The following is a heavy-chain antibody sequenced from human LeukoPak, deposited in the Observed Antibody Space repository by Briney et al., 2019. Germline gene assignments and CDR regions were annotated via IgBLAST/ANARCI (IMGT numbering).Heavy chain of an antibody. CDR1: GGSISSYY. CDR3: ARARYYYGSGRIERAFDI. CDR2: IYYSGST. J-gene: IGHJ3*02. Sequence: SETLSLTCTVSGGSISSYYWSWIRQPPGKGLEWIGYIYYSGSTNYNPSLKSRVTISVDTSKNQFSLKLSSVTAADTAVYYCARARYYYGSGRIERAFDIWGQGTMVTVSS. D-gene: IGHD3-10*01. V-gene: IGHV4-59*01.